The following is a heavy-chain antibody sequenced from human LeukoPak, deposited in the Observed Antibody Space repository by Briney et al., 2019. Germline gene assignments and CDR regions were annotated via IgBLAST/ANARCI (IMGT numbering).Heavy chain of an antibody. D-gene: IGHD3-22*01. Sequence: AGGSLRLSCAASGFSFSSRNMNWVRQAPGKGLEWVSYISASTSSIYYADSVKGRFTISRDIGKNSLYLQMNSLRAEDTAVYYCAASSGSGNYAYYFDYWGQGTLVTVSS. V-gene: IGHV3-48*04. CDR2: ISASTSSI. J-gene: IGHJ4*02. CDR3: AASSGSGNYAYYFDY. CDR1: GFSFSSRN.